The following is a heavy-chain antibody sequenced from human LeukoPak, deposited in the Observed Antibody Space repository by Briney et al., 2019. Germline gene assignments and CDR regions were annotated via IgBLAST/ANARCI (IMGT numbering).Heavy chain of an antibody. J-gene: IGHJ4*02. CDR1: GYTLTSYY. Sequence: ASVKVSCKASGYTLTSYYMHWMRQGPGQGLEWMGIINPRVGSTTYAQKFQGRVTMTRDTSTSTVYMELSSLRPEDTAVYYCARTLPYSSAYYDYWGQGTLVTVSS. CDR3: ARTLPYSSAYYDY. CDR2: INPRVGST. V-gene: IGHV1-46*01. D-gene: IGHD3-22*01.